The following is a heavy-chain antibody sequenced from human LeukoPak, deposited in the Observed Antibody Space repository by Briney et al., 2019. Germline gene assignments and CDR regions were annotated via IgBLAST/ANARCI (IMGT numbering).Heavy chain of an antibody. CDR2: IYWDDDK. D-gene: IGHD2-15*01. V-gene: IGHV2-5*02. J-gene: IGHJ4*02. Sequence: VSGPTLVKPTQTLTLTCTFSGFSLSTSGGGVGWIRQPPGKALEWLALIYWDDDKRYSPSLKSRLTITKDTSKNQVVLTMTNMDPVDTATYYCAHSQSTKYCSGGSCFKDGFDYWGQGTLVTVSS. CDR3: AHSQSTKYCSGGSCFKDGFDY. CDR1: GFSLSTSGGG.